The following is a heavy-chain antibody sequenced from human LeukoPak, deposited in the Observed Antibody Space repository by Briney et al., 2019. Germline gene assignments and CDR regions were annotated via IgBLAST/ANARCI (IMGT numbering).Heavy chain of an antibody. CDR2: ISYDGSNK. CDR3: AKEENYYDSSGYYLGYFDY. V-gene: IGHV3-30*04. J-gene: IGHJ4*02. D-gene: IGHD3-22*01. Sequence: GGSLRLSCAASGFTFSSYVMHWVRQAPGKGLEWVAIISYDGSNKYYADSVKGRFTISRDNSKNTLYLQMNSLRAEDTAVYYCAKEENYYDSSGYYLGYFDYWGQGTLVTVSS. CDR1: GFTFSSYV.